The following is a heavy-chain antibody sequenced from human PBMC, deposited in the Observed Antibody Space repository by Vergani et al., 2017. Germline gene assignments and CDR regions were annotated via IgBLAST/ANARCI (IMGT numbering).Heavy chain of an antibody. CDR2: IYTSGST. CDR3: AREWGDDFWSAPNDP. Sequence: QVQLQESGPGLVKPSQTLSLTCTVSGGSISSGSYYWSWIRQPAGKGLEWIGRIYTSGSTNYNPSLKSRVTISVDTSKNQFSLKLSSVTAADTAVYYCAREWGDDFWSAPNDPWGQGTLVTVSS. D-gene: IGHD3-3*01. CDR1: GGSISSGSYY. J-gene: IGHJ5*02. V-gene: IGHV4-61*02.